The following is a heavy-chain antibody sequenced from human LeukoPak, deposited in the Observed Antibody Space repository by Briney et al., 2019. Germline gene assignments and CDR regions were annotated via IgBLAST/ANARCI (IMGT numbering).Heavy chain of an antibody. CDR1: GFTFGDYA. Sequence: PGGSLRLSCTASGFTFGDYAMSWVRQAPGKGLEWVGFIRSKAYGGTTEYAASVKGRFTISRDDSKSIAYLQMNSLKTEDTAVYYCTRVPIVVVPAVYYYYYYMDVWGKGTTVTISS. D-gene: IGHD2-2*01. CDR3: TRVPIVVVPAVYYYYYYMDV. CDR2: IRSKAYGGTT. V-gene: IGHV3-49*04. J-gene: IGHJ6*03.